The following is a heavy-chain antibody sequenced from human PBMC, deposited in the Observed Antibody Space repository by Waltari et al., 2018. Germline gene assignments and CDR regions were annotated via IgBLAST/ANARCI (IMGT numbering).Heavy chain of an antibody. CDR2: INHSGST. CDR3: AIDYYDSSGYSRGDY. CDR1: GGSFSGYY. V-gene: IGHV4-34*01. D-gene: IGHD3-22*01. Sequence: QVQLQQWGAGLLKPSETLSLTCAVYGGSFSGYYWSWLRPPPGKGLEWIGEINHSGSTNYNPSLKSRVTISVDTSKNQFSLKLSSVTAADTAVYYCAIDYYDSSGYSRGDYWGQGTLVTVSS. J-gene: IGHJ4*02.